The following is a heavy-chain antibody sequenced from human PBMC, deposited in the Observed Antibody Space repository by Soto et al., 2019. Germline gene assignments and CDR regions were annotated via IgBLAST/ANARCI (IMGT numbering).Heavy chain of an antibody. CDR1: GFTFSSYA. D-gene: IGHD3-22*01. J-gene: IGHJ4*02. CDR2: ISGSGGST. CDR3: AKGAHYYDSSGYYYFDY. V-gene: IGHV3-23*01. Sequence: GGSLRLSCAASGFTFSSYAMSWVRQAPGKGLEWVSAISGSGGSTYYADSVKGRFTISRDNSKNTLYLQMNSLRAEDTAVYYCAKGAHYYDSSGYYYFDYWGQGTLVTVSS.